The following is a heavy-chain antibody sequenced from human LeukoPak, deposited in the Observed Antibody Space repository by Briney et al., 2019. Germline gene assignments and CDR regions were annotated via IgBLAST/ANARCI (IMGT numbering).Heavy chain of an antibody. CDR2: ISGYSGNT. J-gene: IGHJ4*02. CDR1: GYTFTGYY. Sequence: ASVKVSCKASGYTFTGYYIHWVRQAPGQGLEWMGWISGYSGNTNYAQKLQGRVTMTTDSSTTTAYMELRSLRSDDTAVYYCARVLAGRTVTTPFLDYWGQGTLVTVSS. V-gene: IGHV1-18*04. D-gene: IGHD4-17*01. CDR3: ARVLAGRTVTTPFLDY.